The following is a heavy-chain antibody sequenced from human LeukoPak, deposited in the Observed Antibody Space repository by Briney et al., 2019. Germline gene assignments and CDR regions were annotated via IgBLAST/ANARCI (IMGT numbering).Heavy chain of an antibody. D-gene: IGHD6-13*01. CDR3: ARHRGGSWSPYYYYMDG. J-gene: IGHJ6*03. CDR1: GVSISSYY. V-gene: IGHV4-59*08. CDR2: IYYSGST. Sequence: SETLSLTCTVSGVSISSYYWSWIRQPPGKGLEWIGYIYYSGSTNYNPSLKSRVTISVDTSKNQFSLKLSSVTAADTAVYYCARHRGGSWSPYYYYMDGGGKGTTVTVSS.